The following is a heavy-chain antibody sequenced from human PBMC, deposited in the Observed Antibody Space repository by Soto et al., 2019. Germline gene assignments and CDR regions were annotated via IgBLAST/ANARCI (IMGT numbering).Heavy chain of an antibody. CDR1: GGTFSSYA. V-gene: IGHV1-69*13. J-gene: IGHJ6*02. CDR2: IIPIFGTA. Sequence: SVKVSCKASGGTFSSYAISWVRQAPGQGLEWMGGIIPIFGTANYAQKFQGRVTITAGESTSTAYMELSSLRSEDTAVYYCARATAGITIFGVVIRDGMDVWGQGTTVTVSS. D-gene: IGHD3-3*01. CDR3: ARATAGITIFGVVIRDGMDV.